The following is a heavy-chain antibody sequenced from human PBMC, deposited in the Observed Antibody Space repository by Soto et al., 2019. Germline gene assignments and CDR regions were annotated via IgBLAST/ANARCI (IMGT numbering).Heavy chain of an antibody. CDR1: GGTLSSYT. Sequence: QVQLVQSGAEVKKPGSSVKDSCKASGGTLSSYTFSWVRQAPGEGLEWMGRIIPNLGITNYAQKFQGRITIIVDKSTSTAYMELSSLRSEDTAVYYCARDKGYCSGASCPDFDYWGQGTLVTVSS. D-gene: IGHD2-15*01. J-gene: IGHJ4*02. V-gene: IGHV1-69*08. CDR3: ARDKGYCSGASCPDFDY. CDR2: IIPNLGIT.